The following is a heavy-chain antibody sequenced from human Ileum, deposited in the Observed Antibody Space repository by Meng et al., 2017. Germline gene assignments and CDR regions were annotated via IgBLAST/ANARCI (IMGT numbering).Heavy chain of an antibody. Sequence: AQLPGVGPGLVKPSGTLSPTGAVSGGSISSGTWWSWLRQPPGKGLQWIGEFRPGSGATYNPSLKARVTISVDTSMQQFSLQLTSVTAADTAVYYCAKNGAYCLESWGQGTLVTVSS. CDR2: FRPGSGA. D-gene: IGHD2-21*01. CDR3: AKNGAYCLES. V-gene: IGHV4-4*02. CDR1: GGSISSGTW. J-gene: IGHJ4*02.